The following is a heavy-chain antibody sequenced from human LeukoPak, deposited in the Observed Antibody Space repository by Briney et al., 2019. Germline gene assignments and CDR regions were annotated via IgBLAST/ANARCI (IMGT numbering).Heavy chain of an antibody. V-gene: IGHV1-18*01. CDR3: ARNRGPGQQPHNALNAFDS. CDR2: ISAYNANT. D-gene: IGHD6-13*01. Sequence: ASVKVSCKASGYTFTSYGISWVRQAPGQGLEWMGWISAYNANTNYAQKLQGRVTMTTDTSTSTAFMEVRSLRSDDTAVYYCARNRGPGQQPHNALNAFDSWGQGTLVTVSS. J-gene: IGHJ4*02. CDR1: GYTFTSYG.